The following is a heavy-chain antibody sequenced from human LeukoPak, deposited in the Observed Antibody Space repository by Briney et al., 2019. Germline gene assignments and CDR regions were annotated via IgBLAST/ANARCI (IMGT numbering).Heavy chain of an antibody. J-gene: IGHJ4*02. CDR2: ISSSGNTI. CDR1: GFTVSDYY. CDR3: SRELARFRKVQLGGY. D-gene: IGHD3-16*01. Sequence: GSSRRLYCAASGFTVSDYYMSWIRKAPGKGLEWVSYISSSGNTIYYADSVKGRFTISRDNAKNSLYLQMNSLKAEDTAVYFFSRELARFRKVQLGGYWGQGTLVTVSS. V-gene: IGHV3-11*01.